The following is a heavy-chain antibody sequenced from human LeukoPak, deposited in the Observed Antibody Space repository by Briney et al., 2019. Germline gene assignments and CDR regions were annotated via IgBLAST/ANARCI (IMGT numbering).Heavy chain of an antibody. J-gene: IGHJ5*02. CDR2: ISGSGTI. Sequence: SETLSLTCAVYGGSFSGYYWSWIRQPAGKGLEWIGRISGSGTITYNPALQSRLTISIDTSKNQFSLKLMSVTAADTAVYYCARDSGTTGEVKFDPWGQGTLVTVSS. CDR3: ARDSGTTGEVKFDP. V-gene: IGHV4-4*07. D-gene: IGHD3-10*01. CDR1: GGSFSGYY.